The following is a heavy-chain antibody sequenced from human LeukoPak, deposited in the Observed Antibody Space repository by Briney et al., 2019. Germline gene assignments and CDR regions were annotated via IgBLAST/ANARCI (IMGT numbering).Heavy chain of an antibody. D-gene: IGHD4-17*01. J-gene: IGHJ4*02. CDR3: ARDRYYGDYPELVDY. V-gene: IGHV3-23*01. CDR1: GFTFSSYA. CDR2: ISGSGGGT. Sequence: GGSLRLSCAASGFTFSSYAMSWVRQAPGKGLEWVSAISGSGGGTYYANSVKGRFTISRDNAKNSLYLQMNSLRAEDTAVYYCARDRYYGDYPELVDYWGQGTLVTVSS.